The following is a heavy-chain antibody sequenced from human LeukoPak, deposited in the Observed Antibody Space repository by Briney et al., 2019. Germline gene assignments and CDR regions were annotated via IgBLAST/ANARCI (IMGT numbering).Heavy chain of an antibody. Sequence: PGGSLRLSCAASGFTFSSYAMSWVRQAPGKGLEWVSAISGSGGSTYYADSVKGRFTISRDNSKNTLYLQMNSLRAEATAVYYCAKDHWSTTVFDYWGQGTLVTVSS. V-gene: IGHV3-23*01. D-gene: IGHD2/OR15-2a*01. CDR2: ISGSGGST. CDR3: AKDHWSTTVFDY. CDR1: GFTFSSYA. J-gene: IGHJ4*02.